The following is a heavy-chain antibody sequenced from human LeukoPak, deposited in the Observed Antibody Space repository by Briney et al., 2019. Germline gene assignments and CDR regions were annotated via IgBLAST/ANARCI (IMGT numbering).Heavy chain of an antibody. J-gene: IGHJ6*02. V-gene: IGHV3-66*04. CDR3: ARHSSSWTYYYYGMDV. CDR1: GFTVSSNY. CDR2: IYSGGST. D-gene: IGHD6-13*01. Sequence: GGSLRLSCAASGFTVSSNYMSWVRQAPGKGLEWVSVIYSGGSTYYADSVKGRFTISRDNSENTLYLQMNSLRAEDTAVYYCARHSSSWTYYYYGMDVWGQGTTVTVSS.